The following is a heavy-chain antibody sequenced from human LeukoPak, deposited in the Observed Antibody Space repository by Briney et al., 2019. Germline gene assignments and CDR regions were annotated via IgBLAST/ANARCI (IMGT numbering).Heavy chain of an antibody. CDR3: ARVIFTYDSSGYYNDY. Sequence: SETLSLTCTVSGGSISSGGYYWSWIRQPPGKGLEWIGYIYHSGSTYYNPSLKSRVTISVDRSKNQFSLKLSSVTAADTAVYYCARVIFTYDSSGYYNDYWGQGTLVTVSS. V-gene: IGHV4-30-2*01. CDR1: GGSISSGGYY. CDR2: IYHSGST. J-gene: IGHJ4*02. D-gene: IGHD3-22*01.